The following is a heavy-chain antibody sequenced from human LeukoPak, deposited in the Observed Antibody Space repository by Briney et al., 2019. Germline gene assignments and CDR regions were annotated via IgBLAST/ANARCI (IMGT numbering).Heavy chain of an antibody. J-gene: IGHJ4*02. CDR3: TRVVGSSGYYATPYFDY. V-gene: IGHV3-49*04. CDR2: IRSKAYGGTT. D-gene: IGHD3-22*01. CDR1: GFTFGDYA. Sequence: PGRSLRLSCTASGFTFGDYAMSWVRQAPGKGLEWVGFIRSKAYGGTTEYAASVKGRFTISGDDSKSIAYLQMNSLKTEDTAVYYCTRVVGSSGYYATPYFDYWGQGTLVTVSS.